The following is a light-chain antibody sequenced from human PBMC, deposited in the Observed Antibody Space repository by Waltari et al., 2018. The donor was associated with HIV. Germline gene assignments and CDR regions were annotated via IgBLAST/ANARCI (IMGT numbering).Light chain of an antibody. Sequence: DIQMTQSPSFLSASVGDRVTITCRASQSPSNFLAWYQQKPGKAPQLLIYTASVLESGVPSRFSGSASATEFTLTISSLQPDDFATYYCQQYYSPLTFGGGTKVEIK. J-gene: IGKJ4*02. V-gene: IGKV1-5*03. CDR2: TAS. CDR1: QSPSNF. CDR3: QQYYSPLT.